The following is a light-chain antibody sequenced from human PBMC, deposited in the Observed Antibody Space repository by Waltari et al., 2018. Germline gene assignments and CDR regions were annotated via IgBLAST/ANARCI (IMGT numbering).Light chain of an antibody. CDR1: QSITAH. Sequence: DIQMTQAPSSLSASVGDRVTITCRASQSITAHLNWFKQQPERAPKLLIHTASSLQSGVPSRLSGSGSGTQFTLTIGGLQPEDFATYFCQQSYITPYTFGQGTKLEIK. CDR2: TAS. V-gene: IGKV1-39*01. CDR3: QQSYITPYT. J-gene: IGKJ2*01.